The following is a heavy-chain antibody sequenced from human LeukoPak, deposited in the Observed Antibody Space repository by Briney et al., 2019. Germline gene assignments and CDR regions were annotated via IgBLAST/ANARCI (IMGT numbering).Heavy chain of an antibody. CDR1: GFTFSSYG. CDR3: AKTEPSGTYWYFDL. CDR2: ISGSGGST. V-gene: IGHV3-23*01. Sequence: GGSLRLSCAASGFTFSSYGMSWVRQAPGKGLEWVSAISGSGGSTYYADSVKGRFTISRDNSKNTLYLQMSSLRAEDTAVYYCAKTEPSGTYWYFDLWGRGTLVTVSS. J-gene: IGHJ2*01. D-gene: IGHD1-14*01.